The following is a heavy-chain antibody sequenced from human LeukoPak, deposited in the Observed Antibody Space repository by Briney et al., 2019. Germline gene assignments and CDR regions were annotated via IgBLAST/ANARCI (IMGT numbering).Heavy chain of an antibody. J-gene: IGHJ6*02. D-gene: IGHD3-10*01. V-gene: IGHV1-18*01. Sequence: ASVKVSCKASGYTFTSYGICWVRQAPGQGLEWMGWISAYNGNTNYAQKLQSRVTMTTDTSTSTTYMELRSLRSDDTAVYYCARDDSGSYYYGMDVWGQGTTVTVSS. CDR3: ARDDSGSYYYGMDV. CDR1: GYTFTSYG. CDR2: ISAYNGNT.